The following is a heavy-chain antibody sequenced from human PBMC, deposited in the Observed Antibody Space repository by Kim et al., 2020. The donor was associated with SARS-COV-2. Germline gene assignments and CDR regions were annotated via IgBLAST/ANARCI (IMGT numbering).Heavy chain of an antibody. CDR3: AKDQGYYGSGNHYNIDY. CDR2: ISGSGDST. D-gene: IGHD3-10*01. V-gene: IGHV3-23*01. J-gene: IGHJ4*02. Sequence: GGSLRLSCAASGFTFRSYAMNWVRQAPGKGLEWVSAISGSGDSTYYADSGKGRFTISRDNSKNTLHLQMNSLRAEDTAIYYCAKDQGYYGSGNHYNIDYWGQGTLVTVSS. CDR1: GFTFRSYA.